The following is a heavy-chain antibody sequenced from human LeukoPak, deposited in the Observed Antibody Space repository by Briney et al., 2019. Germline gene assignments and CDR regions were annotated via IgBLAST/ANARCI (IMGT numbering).Heavy chain of an antibody. CDR1: GFIVSSNY. Sequence: GGSLRLSCAASGFIVSSNYLTWVRQAPGKGLEWVSLIYSDGSTYYADSVKGGFTISRDNSKNTLYLQMNSLRAEDTAVYYCATGASGFDYWGQGTLVTVSS. J-gene: IGHJ4*02. V-gene: IGHV3-53*01. D-gene: IGHD6-25*01. CDR2: IYSDGST. CDR3: ATGASGFDY.